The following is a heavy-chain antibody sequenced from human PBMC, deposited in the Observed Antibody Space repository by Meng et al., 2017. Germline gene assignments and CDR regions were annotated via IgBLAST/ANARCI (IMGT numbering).Heavy chain of an antibody. V-gene: IGHV4-39*07. CDR1: GGSISSSSYY. Sequence: SETLSLTCTVSGGSISSSSYYWGWIRQPPGKGLEWIGSIYYIGSTYYNPSLKSRVTISVDTSKNQFSLKLSSVTAADTAVYYCAMGGIVDYYFDYWGQGTLVTVSS. CDR2: IYYIGST. D-gene: IGHD1-26*01. CDR3: AMGGIVDYYFDY. J-gene: IGHJ4*02.